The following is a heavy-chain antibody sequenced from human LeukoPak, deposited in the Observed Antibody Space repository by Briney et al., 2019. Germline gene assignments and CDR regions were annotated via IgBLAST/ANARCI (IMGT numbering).Heavy chain of an antibody. CDR2: IKQDGSEK. V-gene: IGHV3-7*03. J-gene: IGHJ4*02. CDR3: AREVYSSGWVDY. D-gene: IGHD6-19*01. CDR1: GFTFSPYW. Sequence: GGSLRLSCAASGFTFSPYWMTWVRQAPGKGLEWVANIKQDGSEKYYVDSVKGRFTISRDNVKNSLYLQMNSLRAEDMAVYYCAREVYSSGWVDYWGKGTLVTVSS.